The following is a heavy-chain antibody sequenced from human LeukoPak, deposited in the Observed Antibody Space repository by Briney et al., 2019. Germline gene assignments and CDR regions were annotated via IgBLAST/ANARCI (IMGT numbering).Heavy chain of an antibody. J-gene: IGHJ4*02. CDR3: ARDRVARWEYDY. Sequence: ASVKVSCKASGYSFTGYYLHWVRQAPGQGLEWMGWINPNSGGTLYARSFQGRVTMTRDTSITTAYMELSRLTSDDTAVYYCARDRVARWEYDYWGQGSLVTVSS. V-gene: IGHV1-2*02. CDR1: GYSFTGYY. CDR2: INPNSGGT. D-gene: IGHD1-26*01.